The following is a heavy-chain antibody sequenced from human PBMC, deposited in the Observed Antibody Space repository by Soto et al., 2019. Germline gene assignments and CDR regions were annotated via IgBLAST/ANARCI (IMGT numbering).Heavy chain of an antibody. D-gene: IGHD6-6*01. CDR3: ARESSLVGYYYGMDV. J-gene: IGHJ6*02. V-gene: IGHV3-30-3*01. CDR1: GFTFSSYA. CDR2: ISYDGSNK. Sequence: QVQLVESGGGVVQPGRSLRLSCAASGFTFSSYAMHWVRQAPGNGLEWVAVISYDGSNKYYADSVKGRFTISRDNSKNTLYLQMNSLRAEDTAVYYCARESSLVGYYYGMDVWGQGTTVTVSS.